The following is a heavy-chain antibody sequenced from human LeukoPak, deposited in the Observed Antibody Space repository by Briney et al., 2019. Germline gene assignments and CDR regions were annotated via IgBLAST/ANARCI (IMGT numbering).Heavy chain of an antibody. CDR2: IFYSGST. Sequence: PSETLSLTCTVSGGSISGYYWSWIRQPPGKGLEWIGYIFYSGSTNYNPSLKSRVTISVGTSKNQFSLKMSSVTAADTAVYYCAREYYYDSSGYYYDYWGQGTLVTVSS. CDR1: GGSISGYY. J-gene: IGHJ4*02. D-gene: IGHD3-22*01. CDR3: AREYYYDSSGYYYDY. V-gene: IGHV4-59*01.